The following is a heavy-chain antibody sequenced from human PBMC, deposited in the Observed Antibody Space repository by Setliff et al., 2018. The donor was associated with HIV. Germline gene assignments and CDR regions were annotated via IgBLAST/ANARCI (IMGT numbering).Heavy chain of an antibody. V-gene: IGHV4-4*02. CDR3: ARIPIGGVGATSY. D-gene: IGHD1-26*01. J-gene: IGHJ4*02. CDR2: IYHSGST. CDR1: GGSISSSNW. Sequence: PSETLSLTCAVSGGSISSSNWWSWVRQPPGKGLEWIGEIYHSGSTYYNPSLKSRVTISVDTSKNQFSLKLSSVTAADTAVYYCARIPIGGVGATSYWGQGTLVTVS.